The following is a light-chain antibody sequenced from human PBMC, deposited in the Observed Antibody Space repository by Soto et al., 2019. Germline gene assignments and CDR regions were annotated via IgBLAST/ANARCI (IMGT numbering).Light chain of an antibody. CDR2: EVN. CDR1: SSDIGAYDY. Sequence: VLTQPASLSGSPGPSITISCTGTSSDIGAYDYVSWFQQHPGKAPTLMISEVNNRPSEVSNRFSAAKSGNTAYLTISGLQVEDEAEYFCFSSTTTSTHVFETGTKVTVL. V-gene: IGLV2-14*01. CDR3: FSSTTTSTHV. J-gene: IGLJ1*01.